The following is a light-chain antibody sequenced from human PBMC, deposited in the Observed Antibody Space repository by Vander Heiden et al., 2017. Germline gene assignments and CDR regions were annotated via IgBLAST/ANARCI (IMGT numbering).Light chain of an antibody. CDR1: QDISNY. CDR3: HVYDNLGLS. V-gene: IGKV1-33*01. CDR2: DAS. Sequence: DIQLTQSPSSLSASVGDRVTITCQASQDISNYLNWYQQKPGKAPKLLIYDASNLETGVPSRFSGSGSGTDFTLTMMSLHPEDLATYYWHVYDNLGLSFGGWVRVGMK. J-gene: IGKJ4*01.